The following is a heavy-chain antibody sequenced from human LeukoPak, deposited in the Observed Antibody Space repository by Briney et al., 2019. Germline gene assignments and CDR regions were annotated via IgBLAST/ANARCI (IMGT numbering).Heavy chain of an antibody. CDR3: ASQRIAAAGTGDEDDYYYGMDV. CDR2: INHSGST. Sequence: PSETLSLTCAVYGGSFSGYYWSWIRQPPGKGLEWIGEINHSGSTNYNPSLKSRVTISVDTSKNQFSLKLSSVTAADTAVYYCASQRIAAAGTGDEDDYYYGMDVWGQGTTVTVSS. D-gene: IGHD6-13*01. J-gene: IGHJ6*02. CDR1: GGSFSGYY. V-gene: IGHV4-34*01.